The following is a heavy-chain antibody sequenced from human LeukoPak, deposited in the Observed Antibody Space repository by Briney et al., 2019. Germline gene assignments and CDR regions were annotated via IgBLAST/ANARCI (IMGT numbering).Heavy chain of an antibody. Sequence: GGSLRLSCAASGFTFSSYAMSWVRQAPGKGLEWVSAISGSGGSTYYADSVKGRFTISRDNSKNTLYLQMNSLRAEDTAVYYCANYYGPGPYFDYWGQETLVPVSS. J-gene: IGHJ4*02. D-gene: IGHD3-10*01. CDR3: ANYYGPGPYFDY. CDR2: ISGSGGST. CDR1: GFTFSSYA. V-gene: IGHV3-23*01.